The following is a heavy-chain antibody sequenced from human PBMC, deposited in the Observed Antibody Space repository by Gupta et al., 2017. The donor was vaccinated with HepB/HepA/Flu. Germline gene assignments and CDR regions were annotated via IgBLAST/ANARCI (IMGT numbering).Heavy chain of an antibody. Sequence: EVQLVESGGGLIQPGGSLRRSCAVSGFSVSDNYMNWVRQAPGKGLEWVSVIYLAGSTDYADPVKGRFTTSRDNSKNTVYLQMNSLRAEDTAIYFCAGAVTKGLFDSWGQGTLVSVSS. CDR2: IYLAGST. D-gene: IGHD3-3*01. CDR1: GFSVSDNY. CDR3: AGAVTKGLFDS. V-gene: IGHV3-53*01. J-gene: IGHJ4*02.